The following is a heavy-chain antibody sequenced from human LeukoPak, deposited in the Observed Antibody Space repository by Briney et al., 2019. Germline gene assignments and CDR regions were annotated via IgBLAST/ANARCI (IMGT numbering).Heavy chain of an antibody. CDR1: GGTFSTYA. CDR2: IIPIFGTA. V-gene: IGHV1-69*13. Sequence: ASVKVSCKASGGTFSTYAISWVRQAPGQGLEWMGGIIPIFGTANYAQKLQGRVTITADESTSTAYMELSSLRSEDTAVYYCAKDRSIGTYYTFDHWGQGTLVTVSS. J-gene: IGHJ4*02. D-gene: IGHD1-26*01. CDR3: AKDRSIGTYYTFDH.